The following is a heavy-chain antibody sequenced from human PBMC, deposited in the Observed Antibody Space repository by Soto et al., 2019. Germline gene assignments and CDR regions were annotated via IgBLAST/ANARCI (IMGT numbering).Heavy chain of an antibody. CDR3: AGAEAGTVKYDY. V-gene: IGHV4-31*03. D-gene: IGHD6-13*01. CDR2: IYYSGST. J-gene: IGHJ4*02. CDR1: GGSISSGGYY. Sequence: SETLSLTCTVSGGSISSGGYYWSWIRQHPGKGLEWIGYIYYSGSTYYNPSLKSRVTISVDTSKNQFSLKLSSVTAADTAVYYCAGAEAGTVKYDYWGQGALVTLSS.